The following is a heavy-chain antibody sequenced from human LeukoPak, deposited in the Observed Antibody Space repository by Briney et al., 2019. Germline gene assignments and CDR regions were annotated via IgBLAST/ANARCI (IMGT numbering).Heavy chain of an antibody. V-gene: IGHV1-8*01. J-gene: IGHJ3*02. D-gene: IGHD3-22*01. Sequence: ASVTVSCKASGYTFTSYDINWVRQATGQGLEWMGWMNPHSGNTGYEQKFQGRVTMTRNTSISTAYMELSSLRSEDTAVYYCARGLSPYYYDSSVKNDAFDIWGQGTMVTVSS. CDR2: MNPHSGNT. CDR1: GYTFTSYD. CDR3: ARGLSPYYYDSSVKNDAFDI.